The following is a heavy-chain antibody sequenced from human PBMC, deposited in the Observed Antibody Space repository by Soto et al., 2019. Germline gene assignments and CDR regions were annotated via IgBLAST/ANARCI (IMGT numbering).Heavy chain of an antibody. J-gene: IGHJ6*02. CDR1: GGCISSSRYY. CDR3: AGGDYYHSSGYYFYYYTMDV. CDR2: VYYGGST. D-gene: IGHD3-22*01. V-gene: IGHV4-39*01. Sequence: SETLSLACSVAGGCISSSRYYWGWIRQPPGKGLEWIGNVYYGGSTYYNPSLKSRVTISVETSKSQFSLKLSSVTAADTAVYYCAGGDYYHSSGYYFYYYTMDVWGQGTTVTVSS.